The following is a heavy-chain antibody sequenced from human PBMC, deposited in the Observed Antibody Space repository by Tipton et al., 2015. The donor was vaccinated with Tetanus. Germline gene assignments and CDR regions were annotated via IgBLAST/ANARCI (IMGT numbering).Heavy chain of an antibody. V-gene: IGHV3-30*18. D-gene: IGHD2-15*01. CDR2: IPFDGRNE. CDR1: GFTFGNYG. Sequence: AVSGFTFGNYGMNWVRQAPGKGLELVAVIPFDGRNERYADSVKGRFIISRDNSKNTLYLQMNSLRPEDTAVYYCAKEFQRARIRFFDSWGQGTQVTASS. CDR3: AKEFQRARIRFFDS. J-gene: IGHJ4*02.